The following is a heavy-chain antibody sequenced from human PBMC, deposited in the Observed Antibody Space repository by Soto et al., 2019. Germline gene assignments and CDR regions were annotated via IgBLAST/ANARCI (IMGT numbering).Heavy chain of an antibody. CDR1: GFTFSTYA. CDR2: ISYDGNDK. J-gene: IGHJ6*02. V-gene: IGHV3-30-3*01. CDR3: ARDGSPYFYYGMHV. Sequence: QVQLVESGGGVVQPGRSLRLSCSASGFTFSTYAMHWVRQSPGKGLEWVSVISYDGNDKYYADSVKGRFTISRDYTKNTLYLQMNSLGAEDTAVYYCARDGSPYFYYGMHVWGQGTTVTVSS.